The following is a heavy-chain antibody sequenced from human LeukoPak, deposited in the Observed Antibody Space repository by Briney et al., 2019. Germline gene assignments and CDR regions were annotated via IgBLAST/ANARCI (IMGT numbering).Heavy chain of an antibody. CDR3: VGYDSSGYYKLDH. J-gene: IGHJ4*02. V-gene: IGHV3-30*03. CDR1: GFTVSSYV. D-gene: IGHD3-22*01. Sequence: GRSLRLSCAASGFTVSSYVMHWVRQAPGKGLEWVSSISDHGNGKYYADSVKGRFTISRDNSKNTLYLQMNSLRAEDTAVYYCVGYDSSGYYKLDHWGQGALVTVSS. CDR2: ISDHGNGK.